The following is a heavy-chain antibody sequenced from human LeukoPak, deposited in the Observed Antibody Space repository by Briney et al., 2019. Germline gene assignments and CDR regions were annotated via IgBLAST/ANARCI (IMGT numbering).Heavy chain of an antibody. V-gene: IGHV3-23*01. D-gene: IGHD3-10*01. CDR1: GFTFSSYA. CDR2: XXGSGGSX. Sequence: PGGSLRLSCAASGFTFSSYAISWVRQAPGKGLEXXXXXXGSGGSXXYADSVKXXXTISRXNSKNTLYLQMNSLRAEDTAVYYCAILPLNYYGSGSFLVHWGQGTLVTVSS. J-gene: IGHJ4*02. CDR3: AILPLNYYGSGSFLVH.